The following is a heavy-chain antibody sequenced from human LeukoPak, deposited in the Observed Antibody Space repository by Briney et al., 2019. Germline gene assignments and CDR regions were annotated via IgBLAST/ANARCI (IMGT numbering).Heavy chain of an antibody. J-gene: IGHJ4*02. V-gene: IGHV4-39*07. Sequence: SETLSLTCTVSGGSISHYYWGWIRQPPGKGLEWIGSIYYSGSTYYNPSLKSRVTISVDTSKNQFSLKLSSVTAADTAVYYCAREGRSRYYYDSSGYSSFDYWGQGTLVTVSS. CDR1: GGSISHYY. D-gene: IGHD3-22*01. CDR2: IYYSGST. CDR3: AREGRSRYYYDSSGYSSFDY.